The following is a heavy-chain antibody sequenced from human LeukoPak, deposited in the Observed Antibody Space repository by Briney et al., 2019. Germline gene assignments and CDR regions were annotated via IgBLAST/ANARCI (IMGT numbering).Heavy chain of an antibody. V-gene: IGHV4-4*07. Sequence: SQTLSLTCTVSGGSISSYYWSWIRQPAGKGLEWIGRIYTSGSTNYNPSLKSRVTMSVDTSKNQFSLKLSSVTAADTAVYYCVPEWRFYPSAFDIWGQGTMVTVSS. CDR1: GGSISSYY. CDR3: VPEWRFYPSAFDI. J-gene: IGHJ3*02. D-gene: IGHD3-3*01. CDR2: IYTSGST.